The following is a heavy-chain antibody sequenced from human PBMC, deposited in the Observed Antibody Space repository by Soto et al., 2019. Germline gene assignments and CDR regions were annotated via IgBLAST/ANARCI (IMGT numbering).Heavy chain of an antibody. CDR1: GDSVSSNSAA. J-gene: IGHJ6*02. CDR2: TYYRSKWYN. D-gene: IGHD6-6*01. CDR3: ARDETNEYSSSSHPDYYGMDV. Sequence: SQTLSLTCAISGDSVSSNSAAWNWIRQSPSRGLEWLGRTYYRSKWYNDYAVSVKSRITINPDTSKNQFSLQLNSVTPEDTAVYYCARDETNEYSSSSHPDYYGMDVWGQGTTVTVSS. V-gene: IGHV6-1*01.